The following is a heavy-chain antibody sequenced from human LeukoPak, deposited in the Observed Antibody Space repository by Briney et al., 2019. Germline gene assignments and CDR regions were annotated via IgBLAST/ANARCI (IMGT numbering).Heavy chain of an antibody. D-gene: IGHD4-17*01. Sequence: GGSLRLSCAASGFTFSSYSVNWVRQAPGKGLEWVSSISSTSNYIYYADSVKGRFTTSRDNAKNSLFLQMNSLRAEDTAVCYCARDYGDYYFDYWGQGTLVTVSS. CDR3: ARDYGDYYFDY. CDR2: ISSTSNYI. V-gene: IGHV3-21*01. CDR1: GFTFSSYS. J-gene: IGHJ4*02.